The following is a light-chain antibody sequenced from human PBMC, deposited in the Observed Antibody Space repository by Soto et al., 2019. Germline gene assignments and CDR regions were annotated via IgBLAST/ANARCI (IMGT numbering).Light chain of an antibody. CDR3: QSYDSSLSAYVV. V-gene: IGLV1-40*01. CDR2: GNS. J-gene: IGLJ2*01. Sequence: QSVLTQPPSVSGAPGQRVTISCTGSSSNIGAGYDVHWYQQLPGTAPKLLIYGNSNRPSGVPDRFSGSKSGTSASLAITGXXXXDXADYYCQSYDSSLSAYVVFGGGTKLTVL. CDR1: SSNIGAGYD.